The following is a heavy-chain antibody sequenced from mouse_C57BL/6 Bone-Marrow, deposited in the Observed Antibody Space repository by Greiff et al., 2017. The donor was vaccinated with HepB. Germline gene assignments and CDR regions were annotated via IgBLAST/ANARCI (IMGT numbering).Heavy chain of an antibody. D-gene: IGHD1-1*01. J-gene: IGHJ1*03. CDR2: ISYDGSN. CDR3: ARGGGSSPYWYFDV. Sequence: EVKLMESGPGLVKPSQSLSLTCSVTGYSITSGYYWNWIRQFPGNKLEWMGYISYDGSNNYNPSLKNRISITRDTSKNQFFLKLNSVTTEDTATYYCARGGGSSPYWYFDVWGTGTTVTVSS. CDR1: GYSITSGYY. V-gene: IGHV3-6*01.